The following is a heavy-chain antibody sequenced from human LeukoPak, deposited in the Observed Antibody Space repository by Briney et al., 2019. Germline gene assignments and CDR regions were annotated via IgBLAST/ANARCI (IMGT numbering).Heavy chain of an antibody. D-gene: IGHD1-1*01. CDR1: GFTFSSYS. CDR2: ISSSSSYI. Sequence: GGSLRLSCAASGFTFSSYSMNWVRQAPGKGLEWVSSISSSSSYIYYADSVKGRFTISRDNAKNSLYLQMNSLRAEDTAAYYCAKRVPGLYYFDYWGQGILVTVSS. J-gene: IGHJ4*02. CDR3: AKRVPGLYYFDY. V-gene: IGHV3-21*04.